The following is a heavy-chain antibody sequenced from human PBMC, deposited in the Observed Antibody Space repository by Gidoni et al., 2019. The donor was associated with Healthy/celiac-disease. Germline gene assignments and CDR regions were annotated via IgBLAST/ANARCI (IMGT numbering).Heavy chain of an antibody. V-gene: IGHV4-39*01. Sequence: QLQLQESGPGLVKPSETLSLTCTVTGGSISSSSYSWGWIRQPPGKGLEWIGSIYYSGSTYYNPSLKSRVTISVDPSKNHFSLKLSSVTAADTAVYYCARPGYYDSSGYYSGAFDIWGQGTMVTVSS. CDR2: IYYSGST. D-gene: IGHD3-22*01. CDR3: ARPGYYDSSGYYSGAFDI. CDR1: GGSISSSSYS. J-gene: IGHJ3*02.